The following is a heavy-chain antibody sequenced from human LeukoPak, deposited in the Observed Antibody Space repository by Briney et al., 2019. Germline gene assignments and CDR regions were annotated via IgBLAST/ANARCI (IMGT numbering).Heavy chain of an antibody. CDR2: ISYDGSNK. CDR1: GFTYSSYA. V-gene: IGHV3-30-3*01. Sequence: GGSLRLSCAASGFTYSSYAMHWVRQAPGKGLEWVAVISYDGSNKYYADSVKGRFTISRDNSKNTLYLQMNSLRAEDTAVYYCAREKYCGGDCSPLYYFDYWGQGTLVTVSS. D-gene: IGHD2-21*02. CDR3: AREKYCGGDCSPLYYFDY. J-gene: IGHJ4*02.